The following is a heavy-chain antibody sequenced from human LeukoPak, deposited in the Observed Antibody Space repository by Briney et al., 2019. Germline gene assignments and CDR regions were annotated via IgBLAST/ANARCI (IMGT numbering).Heavy chain of an antibody. CDR3: STGIGTNDW. D-gene: IGHD2-8*01. Sequence: GGSLTLSCAVSGLTFSNAWMTWVRQAPGRGLEWVGRITTKSDGGTTDYAAPVRGRFTITRDDSKSTLHLQMDSLKTEDTALYYCSTGIGTNDWWGQGTPVIVSS. V-gene: IGHV3-15*01. CDR2: ITTKSDGGTT. CDR1: GLTFSNAW. J-gene: IGHJ4*02.